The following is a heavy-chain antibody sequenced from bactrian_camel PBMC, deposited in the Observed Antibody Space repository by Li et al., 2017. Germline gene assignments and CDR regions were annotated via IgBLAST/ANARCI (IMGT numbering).Heavy chain of an antibody. CDR1: RYTFSAYC. V-gene: IGHV3S1*01. CDR2: ISTDRGTT. J-gene: IGHJ4*01. Sequence: HVQLVESGGGSVQAGGSLRLSCDASRYTFSAYCMGWSRQAPGKEREGVAVISTDRGTTQLADSVKDRFNISHDSAIRTLYLQMTNLKPEDTAMYYCAAANSPWVTCILNGAAFGHWGRGTQVTYRGHGTQVTVS. D-gene: IGHD3*01.